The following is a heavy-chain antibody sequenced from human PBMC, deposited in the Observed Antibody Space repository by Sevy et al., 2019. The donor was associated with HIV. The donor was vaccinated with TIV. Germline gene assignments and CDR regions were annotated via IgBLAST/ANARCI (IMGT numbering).Heavy chain of an antibody. CDR2: ISYDGSNK. Sequence: GGSLRLSCAASGFTFSSYAMHWVRQAPGKGLEWVAVISYDGSNKYYADSVKGRFTISRDNSKNTLYLQMNSLRAEDMAVYYCARTDYGDYLQFFDYWGQGTLVTVSS. J-gene: IGHJ4*02. CDR1: GFTFSSYA. V-gene: IGHV3-30-3*01. D-gene: IGHD4-17*01. CDR3: ARTDYGDYLQFFDY.